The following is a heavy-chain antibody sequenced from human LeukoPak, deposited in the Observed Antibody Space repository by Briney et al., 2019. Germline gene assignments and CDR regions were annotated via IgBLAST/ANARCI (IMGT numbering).Heavy chain of an antibody. D-gene: IGHD6-19*01. CDR3: ARDRSSGDHAFDI. J-gene: IGHJ3*02. Sequence: SETLSLTCTVSGGSIDIYYWNWIRQPPGKGLEWLGYIYYSGSTNYNPSLKSRVTISVDTSKNQFSLKLRSVTAADTAVYYCARDRSSGDHAFDIWGQGTMVTVSS. CDR1: GGSIDIYY. V-gene: IGHV4-59*01. CDR2: IYYSGST.